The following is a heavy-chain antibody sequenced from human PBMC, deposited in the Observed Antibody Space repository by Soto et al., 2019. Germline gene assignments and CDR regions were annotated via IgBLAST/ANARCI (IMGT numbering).Heavy chain of an antibody. J-gene: IGHJ4*02. CDR2: ISAHNGDT. D-gene: IGHD3-22*01. V-gene: IGHV1-18*04. Sequence: ASVKVSCKASGYSFATYGFSWVRQAPGQGLECVGWISAHNGDTHYSQKFQGRVTLTTDTSTNTGYMELGSLTSDDTAVYFCATEPIYYNDGSGYYPLGHWGQGTLVTVSS. CDR3: ATEPIYYNDGSGYYPLGH. CDR1: GYSFATYG.